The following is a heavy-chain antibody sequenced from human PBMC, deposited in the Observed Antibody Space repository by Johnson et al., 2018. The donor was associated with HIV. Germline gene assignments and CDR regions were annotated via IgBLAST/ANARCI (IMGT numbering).Heavy chain of an antibody. CDR2: ISYDGSNK. J-gene: IGHJ3*02. Sequence: GKGLEWVAVISYDGSNKYYTDSVKGRFTISRDNSKSTLYLQMNSLRVEDTAVYYCWAGPGWYNWNKHDFDIWGQGTMVTVSS. CDR3: WAGPGWYNWNKHDFDI. D-gene: IGHD1-1*01. V-gene: IGHV3-30-3*01.